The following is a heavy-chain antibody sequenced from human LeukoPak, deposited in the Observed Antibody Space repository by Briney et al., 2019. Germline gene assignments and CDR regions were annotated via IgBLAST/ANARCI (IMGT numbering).Heavy chain of an antibody. J-gene: IGHJ5*02. D-gene: IGHD1-1*01. CDR2: IYHSGST. Sequence: TSGTLSLTCAVSGGSISSSNRWSWVRQPPGKGLEWIGEIYHSGSTNYNPSLKSRVTISVDKSKNQFSLKLSSVTAADTAVYYCARVNVQPSNWFDPWGQGTLVTVSS. CDR3: ARVNVQPSNWFDP. CDR1: GGSISSSNR. V-gene: IGHV4-4*02.